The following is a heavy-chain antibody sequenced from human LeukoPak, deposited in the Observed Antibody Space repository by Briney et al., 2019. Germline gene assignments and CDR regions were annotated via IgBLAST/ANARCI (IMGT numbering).Heavy chain of an antibody. Sequence: GGSLRLSCAASGFTFSGSAMRWVRQASGKGLEWVGRIRSKANSYATAYAASVKGRFTISRDDSKNTAYLQMNSLKTEDTAVYYCTSLAYSSSSGLDYWGQGTLVTVSS. D-gene: IGHD6-6*01. CDR3: TSLAYSSSSGLDY. CDR2: IRSKANSYAT. CDR1: GFTFSGSA. V-gene: IGHV3-73*01. J-gene: IGHJ4*02.